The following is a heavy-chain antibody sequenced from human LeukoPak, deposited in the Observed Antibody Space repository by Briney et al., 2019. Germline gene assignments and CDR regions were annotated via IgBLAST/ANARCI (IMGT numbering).Heavy chain of an antibody. CDR3: ARDPPPGTQWGLEYYFDY. J-gene: IGHJ4*02. V-gene: IGHV1-2*02. Sequence: ASVKVSCKASGYTFTGYYMHWVRQAPGQGLEWMGWINPNSGGTNYAQKFQGRVTMTRDTSISTAYMELSRLRSDDTAVYYCARDPPPGTQWGLEYYFDYWGQGTLVTVSS. D-gene: IGHD1-26*01. CDR1: GYTFTGYY. CDR2: INPNSGGT.